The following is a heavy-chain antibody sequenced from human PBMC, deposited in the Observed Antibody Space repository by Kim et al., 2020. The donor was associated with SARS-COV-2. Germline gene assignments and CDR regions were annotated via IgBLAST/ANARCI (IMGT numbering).Heavy chain of an antibody. D-gene: IGHD4-17*01. J-gene: IGHJ4*02. CDR3: ARFPFMTTVTARSLDY. V-gene: IGHV1-2*02. Sequence: KFQGRVTMTRDTSISTAYMELSRLRSDDTAVYYCARFPFMTTVTARSLDYWGQGTLVTVSS.